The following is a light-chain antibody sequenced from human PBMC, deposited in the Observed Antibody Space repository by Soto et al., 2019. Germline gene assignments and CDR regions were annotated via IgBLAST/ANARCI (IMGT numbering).Light chain of an antibody. CDR1: QSVSSSY. Sequence: EIVLTQSPGTLSLSPGERATLSCRASQSVSSSYLAWYQQKPGQAPRLLIYDASSRATGIPDRFSGSGSGTDFTLTISRLGPEDFAVYYCPQYGSSPRTFGQGTKVEIK. CDR3: PQYGSSPRT. CDR2: DAS. J-gene: IGKJ1*01. V-gene: IGKV3-20*01.